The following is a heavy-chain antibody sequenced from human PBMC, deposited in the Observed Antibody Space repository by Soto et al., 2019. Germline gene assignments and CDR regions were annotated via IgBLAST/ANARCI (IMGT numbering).Heavy chain of an antibody. D-gene: IGHD6-13*01. Sequence: QAQLVQSGAEVKEPGASVKVSCKASGYTFTNYDISWVRQATGQGLEWMGWMNPNSANTGYAQKLQGRVSMTRDTSINTAYMELSSRRSEDTAIYYCARMATAGTLNWFDPWGQGTLGTVSS. CDR3: ARMATAGTLNWFDP. V-gene: IGHV1-8*01. CDR1: GYTFTNYD. CDR2: MNPNSANT. J-gene: IGHJ5*02.